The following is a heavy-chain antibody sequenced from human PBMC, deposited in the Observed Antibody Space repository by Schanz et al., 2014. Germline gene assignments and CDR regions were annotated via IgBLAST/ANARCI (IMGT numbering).Heavy chain of an antibody. CDR2: ISDSGDTA. CDR3: LAPDYGMDV. V-gene: IGHV3-23*04. Sequence: EVKMVESGGGLVKPGGSLRLSCAASGFTFGDYAMSWVRQAPGKGLEWVSLISDSGDTAYYADSVKGRFTISRDNSKNTLYLQMNSLRAEDTAVYYCLAPDYGMDVWGQGTTVTVSS. J-gene: IGHJ6*02. CDR1: GFTFGDYA.